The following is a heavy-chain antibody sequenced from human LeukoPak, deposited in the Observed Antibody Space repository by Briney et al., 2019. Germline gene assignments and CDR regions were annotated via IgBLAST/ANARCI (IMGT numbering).Heavy chain of an antibody. V-gene: IGHV4-39*01. D-gene: IGHD5-12*01. CDR2: IYYSGIT. CDR3: ARRVGYSGYAP. CDR1: GGSISSSSYY. Sequence: SETLSLTCTVSGGSISSSSYYWGWIRQPPGKGLEWIGSIYYSGITYYNPSLKSRVTISVDTSKNQFSLELSSVTAADTAVYYCARRVGYSGYAPWGQGTTVTVSS. J-gene: IGHJ6*02.